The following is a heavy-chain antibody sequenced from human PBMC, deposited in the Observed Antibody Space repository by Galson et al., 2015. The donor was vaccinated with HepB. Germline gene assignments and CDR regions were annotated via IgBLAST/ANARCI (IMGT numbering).Heavy chain of an antibody. J-gene: IGHJ6*03. CDR3: ASEDIVVVPAAIEYYYYYMDV. D-gene: IGHD2-2*02. CDR1: GFTFSSYW. Sequence: SLRLSCAASGFTFSSYWMSWVRQAPGKGLEWVANIKQDGSEKYYVDSVKGRFTISRDNAKNSLYLQMNSLRAEDTAVYYCASEDIVVVPAAIEYYYYYMDVWGKGTTVTVSS. CDR2: IKQDGSEK. V-gene: IGHV3-7*03.